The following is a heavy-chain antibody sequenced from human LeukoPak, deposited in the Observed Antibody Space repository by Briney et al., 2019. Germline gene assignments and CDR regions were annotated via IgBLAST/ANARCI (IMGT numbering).Heavy chain of an antibody. CDR2: ISWNSGSI. CDR1: GFTFDDYA. J-gene: IGHJ3*02. V-gene: IGHV3-9*01. D-gene: IGHD6-19*01. CDR3: AKDIVLSSSGRGAFDI. Sequence: PGGSLRLSCAASGFTFDDYAMYWVRQAPGKGLERVSSISWNSGSIGYADSVKGRFTISRDNAKNSLYLQMNSLRAEDTALYYCAKDIVLSSSGRGAFDIWGQGTTVTVSS.